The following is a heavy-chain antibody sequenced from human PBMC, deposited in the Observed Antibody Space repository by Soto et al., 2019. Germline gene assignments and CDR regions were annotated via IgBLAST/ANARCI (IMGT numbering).Heavy chain of an antibody. CDR3: AKDRRLDFWSGYNPQDYYYGMDV. CDR2: ISYDGSNK. Sequence: HPGGSLRLSCAASGFTFSSYGMHWVRQAPGEGLEWVAVISYDGSNKYYADSVKGRFTISRDNSKNTLYLQMNSLRAEDTAVYYCAKDRRLDFWSGYNPQDYYYGMDVWGQGTTVTVSS. V-gene: IGHV3-30*18. J-gene: IGHJ6*02. CDR1: GFTFSSYG. D-gene: IGHD3-3*01.